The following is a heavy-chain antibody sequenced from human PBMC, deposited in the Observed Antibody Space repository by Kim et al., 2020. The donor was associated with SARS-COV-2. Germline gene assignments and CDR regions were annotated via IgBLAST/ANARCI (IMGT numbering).Heavy chain of an antibody. CDR2: INPNSGGT. D-gene: IGHD1-26*01. CDR1: GYTFTAYY. J-gene: IGHJ3*02. V-gene: IGHV1-2*02. Sequence: ASVKVSCKASGYTFTAYYMHWVRQAPGQGLEWMGWINPNSGGTNYAQTFQDRVTMTRDTSISTAYMELSRLRSDDTAVYYCARVGVGVTHAFEIWGQGTMVTVSS. CDR3: ARVGVGVTHAFEI.